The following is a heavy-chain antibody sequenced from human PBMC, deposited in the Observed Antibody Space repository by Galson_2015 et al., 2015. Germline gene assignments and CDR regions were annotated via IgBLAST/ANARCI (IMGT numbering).Heavy chain of an antibody. CDR2: IYSGGST. CDR1: GFTVSTNY. CDR3: ATVTKPLRYFDS. V-gene: IGHV3-53*01. D-gene: IGHD3-9*01. J-gene: IGHJ4*02. Sequence: SLRLSCAASGFTVSTNYMTWVRQAPGKGLEWLSIIYSGGSTYYADSVKGRFAISRDNSKITLDLQMNSLRAEDTAVYYCATVTKPLRYFDSWGQGTLVTVSS.